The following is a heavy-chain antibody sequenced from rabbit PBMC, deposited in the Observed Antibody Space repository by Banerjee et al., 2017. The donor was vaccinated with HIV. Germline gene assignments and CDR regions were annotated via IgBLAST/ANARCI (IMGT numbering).Heavy chain of an antibody. Sequence: QSLEESGGDLVKPGASLTLTCTASGFSFSSSYYMCWVRQAPGKGLEWIACIYVGGTGNSYYAGWAKGRFTISETSSTTVTLQMTSLTDADTATYFCAREGTDGWVGYTYAPDLWGPGTLVTVS. CDR2: IYVGGTGNS. V-gene: IGHV1S40*01. J-gene: IGHJ4*01. CDR1: GFSFSSSYY. D-gene: IGHD6-1*01. CDR3: AREGTDGWVGYTYAPDL.